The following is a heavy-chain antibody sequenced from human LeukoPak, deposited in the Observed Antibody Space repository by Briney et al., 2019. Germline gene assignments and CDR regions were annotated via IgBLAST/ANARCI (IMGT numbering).Heavy chain of an antibody. CDR1: GFTFSDYA. CDR2: ISSSSSYI. CDR3: ASDFRYYYDSSGHDDAFDI. D-gene: IGHD3-22*01. V-gene: IGHV3-21*01. Sequence: GGSLRLSCAASGFTFSDYAMTWVRQAPGKGLEWVSSISSSSSYIYYADSAKGRFTISRDNAKNSLYLQMNSLRAEDTAVYYCASDFRYYYDSSGHDDAFDIWGQGTMVTVSS. J-gene: IGHJ3*02.